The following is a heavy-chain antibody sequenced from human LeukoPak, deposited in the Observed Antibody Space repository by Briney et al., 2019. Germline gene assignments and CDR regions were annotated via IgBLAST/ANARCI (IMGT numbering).Heavy chain of an antibody. CDR3: ARASMVVAATAGFDY. CDR2: MNPNLGNT. V-gene: IGHV1-8*01. Sequence: GASVKVSCKASGYTFTNYDINWVRQASGQGLEWMGWMNPNLGNTGLAQKFQGRVTMTRNTSISTAYMELSSLRSDDTAVYYCARASMVVAATAGFDYWGQGTLVTVSS. CDR1: GYTFTNYD. D-gene: IGHD2-15*01. J-gene: IGHJ4*02.